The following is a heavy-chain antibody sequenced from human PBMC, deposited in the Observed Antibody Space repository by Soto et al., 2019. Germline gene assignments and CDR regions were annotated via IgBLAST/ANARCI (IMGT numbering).Heavy chain of an antibody. D-gene: IGHD2-2*01. J-gene: IGHJ6*02. Sequence: GASVKVSCKASGYTFTSYAMHWVRQAPGQRLEWMGWINAGNGNTKYSQKFQGRVTITRDTSASTAYMELSSLRSEDTAVYYCASYNMNSDIVVVPDAIHYYYGMDVWGQGTTVTVSS. CDR3: ASYNMNSDIVVVPDAIHYYYGMDV. V-gene: IGHV1-3*01. CDR2: INAGNGNT. CDR1: GYTFTSYA.